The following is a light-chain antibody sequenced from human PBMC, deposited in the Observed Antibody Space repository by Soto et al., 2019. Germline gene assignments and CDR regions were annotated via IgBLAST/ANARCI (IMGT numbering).Light chain of an antibody. CDR1: SSDVGGSNS. CDR3: CSYVGRYTFVL. Sequence: QSALTQHRSVSGSPGQSVTISCTGTSSDVGGSNSVSWYQQYPGKAPKLIIYDVVQRPSGVPDRFSGFKFGNTASLTISGLQAEDEADYHCCSYVGRYTFVLFGVGTKLTVL. V-gene: IGLV2-11*01. CDR2: DVV. J-gene: IGLJ2*01.